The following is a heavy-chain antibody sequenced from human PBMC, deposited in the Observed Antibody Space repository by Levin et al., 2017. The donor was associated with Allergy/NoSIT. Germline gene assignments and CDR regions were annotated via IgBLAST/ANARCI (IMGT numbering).Heavy chain of an antibody. Sequence: SETLSLTCTVSGGSISSGSYYWSWIRQPAGKGLEWIGRIYTSGSTNYNPSLKSRVTISVDTSKNQFSLKLSSVTAADTAVYYCARGRRYCSGGSCSWGYYFDYWGQGTLVTVSS. CDR2: IYTSGST. CDR3: ARGRRYCSGGSCSWGYYFDY. CDR1: GGSISSGSYY. D-gene: IGHD2-15*01. V-gene: IGHV4-61*02. J-gene: IGHJ4*02.